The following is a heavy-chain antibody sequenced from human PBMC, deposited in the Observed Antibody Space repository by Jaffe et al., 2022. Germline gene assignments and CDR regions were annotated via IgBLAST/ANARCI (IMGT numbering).Heavy chain of an antibody. Sequence: QLQLQESGPGLVKPSETLSLTCTVSGGSISSSSYYWGWIRQPPGKGLEWIGSIYYSGSTYYNPSLKSRVTISVDTSKNQFSLKLSSVTAADTAVYYCARLLGYCSSTSCYAHYYYYYYMDVWGKGTTVTVSS. J-gene: IGHJ6*03. V-gene: IGHV4-39*01. CDR2: IYYSGST. CDR3: ARLLGYCSSTSCYAHYYYYYYMDV. CDR1: GGSISSSSYY. D-gene: IGHD2-2*01.